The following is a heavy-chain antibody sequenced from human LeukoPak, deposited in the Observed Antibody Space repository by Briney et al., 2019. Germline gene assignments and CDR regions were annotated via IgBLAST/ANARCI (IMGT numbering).Heavy chain of an antibody. CDR2: IYYSGST. V-gene: IGHV4-39*01. D-gene: IGHD2-2*01. CDR3: ATNAKAVPATATPGDAFDI. Sequence: PSETLSLTCTVSGGSISSSSYYWGWIRQPPGKGLEWIGSIYYSGSTYYNPSLKSRVTISVDTSKNQFSLKLSSVTAADTAVYYCATNAKAVPATATPGDAFDIWGQGTIVTVSS. CDR1: GGSISSSSYY. J-gene: IGHJ3*02.